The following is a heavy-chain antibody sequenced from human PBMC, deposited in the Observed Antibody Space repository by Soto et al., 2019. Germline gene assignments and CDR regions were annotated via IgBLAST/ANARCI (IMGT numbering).Heavy chain of an antibody. CDR1: GFTFDDYG. CDR3: ARSGEFSASAYFGF. CDR2: ISWNSGRI. D-gene: IGHD3-10*01. V-gene: IGHV3-9*01. Sequence: EVQLVQYGGGWVQPGRSLRLSCGASGFTFDDYGMHWVRQAPGKGLEWVSSISWNSGRIGYADSVKGRFTISRDNVKNSLYIQMNCLRAEDTALYYCARSGEFSASAYFGFGGQGTLVTVSS. J-gene: IGHJ4*02.